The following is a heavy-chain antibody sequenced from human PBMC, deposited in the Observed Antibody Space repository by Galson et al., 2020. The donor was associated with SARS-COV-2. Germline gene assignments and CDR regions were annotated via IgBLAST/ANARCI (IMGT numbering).Heavy chain of an antibody. V-gene: IGHV1-69*13. CDR3: ARFTTAVAGTWNYYYYGMDV. J-gene: IGHJ6*02. CDR2: IIPIFGTA. CDR1: GGTFSSYA. Sequence: SVKVSCKASGGTFSSYAISWVRQAPGQGLEWMGGIIPIFGTANYAQKFQGRVTIIADESTSTAYMELSSLRSEDTAVYYCARFTTAVAGTWNYYYYGMDVWGQGTTVTVSS. D-gene: IGHD6-19*01.